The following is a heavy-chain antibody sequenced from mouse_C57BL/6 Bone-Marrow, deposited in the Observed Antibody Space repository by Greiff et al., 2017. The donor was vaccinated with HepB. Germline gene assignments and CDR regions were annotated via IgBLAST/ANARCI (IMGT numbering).Heavy chain of an antibody. V-gene: IGHV1-19*01. CDR1: GYTFTDYY. J-gene: IGHJ4*01. D-gene: IGHD1-1*01. CDR3: ARGGAYYYGSSHAMDY. Sequence: EVQLQQSGPVLVKPGASVKMSCKASGYTFTDYYMNWVKQSHGKSLEWIGVINPYNGGTSYNQKFKGKATLTVDKSSSTAYMELNSLTSEDSAVYYCARGGAYYYGSSHAMDYWGQGTSVTVSS. CDR2: INPYNGGT.